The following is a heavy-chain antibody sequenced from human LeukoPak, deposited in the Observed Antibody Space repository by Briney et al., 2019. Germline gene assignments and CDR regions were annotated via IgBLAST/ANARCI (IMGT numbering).Heavy chain of an antibody. J-gene: IGHJ4*02. CDR2: ISYDGSNK. CDR1: GFTFSSYG. CDR3: ARDQDYYDSSGYLDY. D-gene: IGHD3-22*01. V-gene: IGHV3-30*03. Sequence: TGRSLRLSCAASGFTFSSYGMHWVRQAPGKGLEWVAVISYDGSNKYYADSVKGRFTISRDNSKNTLYLQMNSLRAEDTAVYYCARDQDYYDSSGYLDYWGQGTLVTVSS.